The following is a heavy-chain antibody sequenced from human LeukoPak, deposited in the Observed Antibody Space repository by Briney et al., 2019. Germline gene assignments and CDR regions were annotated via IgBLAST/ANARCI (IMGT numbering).Heavy chain of an antibody. CDR2: ITPIFGTA. Sequence: ASVKVSCKASGGTFSSYGISWVRQAPGQGLEWMGGITPIFGTANYAQKFQGRVTITADKSTSTAYMELSSLRSEDTAVYYCARGRPTTSTAAAGVNWFDPWGQGTLVTVSS. CDR1: GGTFSSYG. D-gene: IGHD6-13*01. J-gene: IGHJ5*02. CDR3: ARGRPTTSTAAAGVNWFDP. V-gene: IGHV1-69*06.